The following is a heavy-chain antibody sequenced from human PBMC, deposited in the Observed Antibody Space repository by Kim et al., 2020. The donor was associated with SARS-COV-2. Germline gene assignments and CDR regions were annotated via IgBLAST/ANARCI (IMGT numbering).Heavy chain of an antibody. Sequence: YAQKFQGRVTITADKSTSTAYMELSSLRSEDTAVYYCARYGAAAGDAFDIWGQGTMVTVSS. J-gene: IGHJ3*02. D-gene: IGHD6-13*01. CDR3: ARYGAAAGDAFDI. V-gene: IGHV1-69*02.